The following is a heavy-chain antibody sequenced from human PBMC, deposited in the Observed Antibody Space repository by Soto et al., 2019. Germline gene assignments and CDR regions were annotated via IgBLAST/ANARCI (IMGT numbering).Heavy chain of an antibody. CDR2: INHSGST. CDR1: GGSFSGYY. CDR3: ARGLRRVVAANWFDP. J-gene: IGHJ5*02. D-gene: IGHD2-15*01. V-gene: IGHV4-34*01. Sequence: ETLSLTCAVYGGSFSGYYWSWIRQPPGKGLEWIGEINHSGSTNYNPSLKSRVTISVDTSKNQFSLKLSSVTAADTAVYYCARGLRRVVAANWFDPWGQGTLVTVSS.